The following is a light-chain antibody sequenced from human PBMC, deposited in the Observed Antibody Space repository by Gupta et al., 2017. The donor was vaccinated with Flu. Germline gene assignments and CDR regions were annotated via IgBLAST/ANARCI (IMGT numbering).Light chain of an antibody. V-gene: IGLV3-21*02. CDR1: NIGIES. J-gene: IGLJ1*01. CDR2: EKS. CDR3: QMYDYASDHPLDV. Sequence: NNIGIESVHWYQQKPGQAPVLVVYEKSDRPSGIPERCSGSKSGNTATLTISRVEAGDGADYCCQMYDYASDHPLDVCGPGTKVTVV.